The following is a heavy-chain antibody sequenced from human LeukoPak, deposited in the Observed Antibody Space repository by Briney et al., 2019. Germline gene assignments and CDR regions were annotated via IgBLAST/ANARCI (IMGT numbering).Heavy chain of an antibody. D-gene: IGHD2-21*02. CDR3: VREAGYCASVCLKSNWFDP. V-gene: IGHV3-23*01. J-gene: IGHJ5*02. CDR1: GFPFSNHA. Sequence: PGGSLRLSCAASGFPFSNHAMNWVRQPPGKGLEWVSAISNGNTYYADSVRGRFTISRDDSKNMVYLQMNSLRVEDTARYYCVREAGYCASVCLKSNWFDPWGQGTLVTVSS. CDR2: ISNGNT.